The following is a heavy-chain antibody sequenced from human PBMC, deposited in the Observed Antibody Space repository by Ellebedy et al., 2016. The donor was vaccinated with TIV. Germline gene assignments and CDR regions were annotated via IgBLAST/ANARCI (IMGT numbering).Heavy chain of an antibody. Sequence: ASVKVSCKASGYNFLNYGVSWVRQAPGQGLEFLGWISPYSGNTKYPQRLQDRVTMATEISTTTAYMEMRSLRSDDTAVYYCVRDSRSDWGNFDLWGRGTLVTVSS. CDR3: VRDSRSDWGNFDL. V-gene: IGHV1-18*01. D-gene: IGHD6-19*01. J-gene: IGHJ2*01. CDR2: ISPYSGNT. CDR1: GYNFLNYG.